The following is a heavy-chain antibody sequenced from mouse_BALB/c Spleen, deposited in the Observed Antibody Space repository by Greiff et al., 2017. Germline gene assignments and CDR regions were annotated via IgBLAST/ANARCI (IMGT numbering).Heavy chain of an antibody. CDR3: ARGYGYEGAWFAY. D-gene: IGHD2-2*01. CDR2: INPYNDGT. CDR1: GYTFTSYV. V-gene: IGHV1-14*01. J-gene: IGHJ3*01. Sequence: QLQESGPELVKPGASVKMSCKASGYTFTSYVMHWVKQKPGQGLEWIGYINPYNDGTKYNEKFKGKATLTSDKSSSTAYMELSSLTSEDSAVYYCARGYGYEGAWFAYWGQGTLVTVSA.